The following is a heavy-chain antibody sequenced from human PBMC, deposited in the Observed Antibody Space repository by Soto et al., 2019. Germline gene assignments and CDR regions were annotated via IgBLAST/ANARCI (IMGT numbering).Heavy chain of an antibody. J-gene: IGHJ6*02. CDR3: ATTPGYSYGSPSV. CDR2: IIPIFGTA. V-gene: IGHV1-69*06. Sequence: SVKVSCKASGGTFSSYAISWVRQAPGQGLEWMGGIIPIFGTANYAQKFQGRVTITADKSTSTAYMELSSLRSEDTAVYYCATTPGYSYGSPSVWGQGTTVTVSS. D-gene: IGHD5-18*01. CDR1: GGTFSSYA.